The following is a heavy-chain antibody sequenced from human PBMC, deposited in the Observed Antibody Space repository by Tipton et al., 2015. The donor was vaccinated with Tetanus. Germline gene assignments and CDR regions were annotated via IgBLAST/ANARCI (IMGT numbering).Heavy chain of an antibody. J-gene: IGHJ4*02. CDR2: ISYDGSNK. D-gene: IGHD6-19*01. V-gene: IGHV3-30*18. CDR1: GFTFSSYG. Sequence: SLRLSCAASGFTFSSYGMHWVRQAPGKGLEWVAVISYDGSNKYYADSVKGRFTISRDNSKNTLYLQMNSLRAEDTAVYYCAKDRGQWLAPLDYWGQGTLVTVSS. CDR3: AKDRGQWLAPLDY.